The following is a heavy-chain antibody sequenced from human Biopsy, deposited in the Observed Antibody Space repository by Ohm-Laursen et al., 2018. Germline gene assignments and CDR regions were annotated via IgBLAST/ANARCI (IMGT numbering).Heavy chain of an antibody. CDR1: GFTFSNYY. CDR3: ARGGFFAHSTFDY. J-gene: IGHJ4*02. Sequence: GSLRLSCSASGFTFSNYYMHWVRHAPGQGLLWVSRIKRDGTTTNYAESVKGRFTISRDNAKNTLYLQMNSLRAEETAVYYCARGGFFAHSTFDYWGQGALVTVSS. CDR2: IKRDGTTT. D-gene: IGHD4-11*01. V-gene: IGHV3-74*01.